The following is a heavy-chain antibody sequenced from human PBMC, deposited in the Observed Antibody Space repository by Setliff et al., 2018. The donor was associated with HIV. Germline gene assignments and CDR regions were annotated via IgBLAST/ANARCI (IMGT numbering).Heavy chain of an antibody. V-gene: IGHV1-18*01. J-gene: IGHJ3*02. Sequence: ASVKVSCKASGYSSTNYGISWVRQAPGQGLEWMGWISSYNDNTNYALNLQGRVTMTTDTSTSTACMELRSLRSDDTAVYYCARDDVGYCSGGSCYHLFDTFDIWGQGTVVTVSS. CDR3: ARDDVGYCSGGSCYHLFDTFDI. D-gene: IGHD2-15*01. CDR2: ISSYNDNT. CDR1: GYSSTNYG.